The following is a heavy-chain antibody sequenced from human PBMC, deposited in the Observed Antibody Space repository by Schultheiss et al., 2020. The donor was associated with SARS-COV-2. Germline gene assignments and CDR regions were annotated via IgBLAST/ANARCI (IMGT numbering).Heavy chain of an antibody. Sequence: GGSLRLSCAASGFTFSSYAMHWVRQAPGKGLEWVSRINSDGSRTYYADSVKGRFTISRDNSKNTLYLQMNSLRAEDTAVYYCAKAIQYCSGGSCYSPFDYWGRGSLVTVAS. J-gene: IGHJ4*02. CDR1: GFTFSSYA. V-gene: IGHV3-23*01. D-gene: IGHD2-15*01. CDR3: AKAIQYCSGGSCYSPFDY. CDR2: INSDGSRT.